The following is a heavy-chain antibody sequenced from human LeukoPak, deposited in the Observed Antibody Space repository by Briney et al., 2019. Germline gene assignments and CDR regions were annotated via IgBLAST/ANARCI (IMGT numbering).Heavy chain of an antibody. CDR2: ISWNGGST. D-gene: IGHD5-24*01. J-gene: IGHJ1*01. CDR3: AKADGGDSAHFQH. V-gene: IGHV3-43*01. Sequence: HTGGSLRLSCAASGFTFNDYTMHWVRQAPGKGLEWVSLISWNGGSTHYADSVKGRFTISRDNSKNSLFLQMHSLRTEDTALYSCAKADGGDSAHFQHWGQGTPVTVSS. CDR1: GFTFNDYT.